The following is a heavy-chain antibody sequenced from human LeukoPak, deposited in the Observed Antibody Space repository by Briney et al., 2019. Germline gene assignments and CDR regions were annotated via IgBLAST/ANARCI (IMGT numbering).Heavy chain of an antibody. CDR1: GESFTGYY. CDR2: IDHRRST. J-gene: IGHJ5*02. D-gene: IGHD4-17*01. CDR3: ATHGDYGRSWFDP. V-gene: IGHV4-34*01. Sequence: PSETLSLTCAVYGESFTGYYWSWTRQPPGKGLEWIGEIDHRRSTKYNTSLKSRVTISVDTSKKQFSLNLTSLTAADTAVYYCATHGDYGRSWFDPWGQGTLVTVSS.